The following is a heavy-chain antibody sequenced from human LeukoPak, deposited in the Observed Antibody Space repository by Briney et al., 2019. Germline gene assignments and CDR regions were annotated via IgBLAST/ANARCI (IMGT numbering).Heavy chain of an antibody. V-gene: IGHV3-33*01. J-gene: IGHJ4*02. Sequence: GGSLRLSCAASGFTFSNYGMYWVRQAPGKGLEWVAVIWYDGSNKYYADSVKGRFTISRDNAKNTVYLQMNSLRAEDTAVYYCARDFDWGSGLWGQGTLVTVSS. CDR1: GFTFSNYG. D-gene: IGHD7-27*01. CDR3: ARDFDWGSGL. CDR2: IWYDGSNK.